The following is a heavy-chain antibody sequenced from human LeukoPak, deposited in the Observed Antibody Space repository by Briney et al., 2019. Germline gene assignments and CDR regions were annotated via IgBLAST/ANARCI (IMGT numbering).Heavy chain of an antibody. CDR2: IWYDGSNK. CDR1: GFTFSSYG. J-gene: IGHJ4*02. D-gene: IGHD3-3*01. Sequence: GRSLRLSCAASGFTFSSYGMHWVRQAPGKGLEWVAVIWYDGSNKYYADSVKGRFTISRDNSKNTLYLQMNSLRAEDTAVYYCAKGGNHSYYDFWSGYADYWGQGTLVTVSS. CDR3: AKGGNHSYYDFWSGYADY. V-gene: IGHV3-33*06.